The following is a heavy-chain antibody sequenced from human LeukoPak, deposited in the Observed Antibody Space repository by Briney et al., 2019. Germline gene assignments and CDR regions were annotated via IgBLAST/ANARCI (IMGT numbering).Heavy chain of an antibody. CDR1: GFTFSSYS. D-gene: IGHD5-18*01. J-gene: IGHJ4*02. V-gene: IGHV3-21*01. CDR2: ISSSSSYI. Sequence: PGGSLRLSCAASGFTFSSYSMNWVRQAPGKGLEWVSSISSSSSYIYYADSVKGRFTISRDNSKNTLYLQMNSLRAEDTAVYYCAKDSHLVDTAMVRFDYWGQGTLVTVSS. CDR3: AKDSHLVDTAMVRFDY.